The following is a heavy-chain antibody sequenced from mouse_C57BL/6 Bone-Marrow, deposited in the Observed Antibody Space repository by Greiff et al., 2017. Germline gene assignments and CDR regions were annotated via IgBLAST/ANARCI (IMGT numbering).Heavy chain of an antibody. V-gene: IGHV1-7*01. J-gene: IGHJ1*03. CDR2: INPSSGYT. CDR1: GYTFTSYW. Sequence: QVQLQQSGAELAKPGASVKLSCKASGYTFTSYWMHWVKQRPGQGLEWIGYINPSSGYTKYTQKFKDKATLTADKSSSTAYMQLSNLTYEDSAVYYCARSPLGRPWYFDVWGTGTTVTVSS. CDR3: ARSPLGRPWYFDV. D-gene: IGHD4-1*01.